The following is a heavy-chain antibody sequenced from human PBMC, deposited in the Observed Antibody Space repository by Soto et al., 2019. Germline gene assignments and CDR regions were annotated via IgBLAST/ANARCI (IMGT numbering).Heavy chain of an antibody. CDR3: ARGGSGTYHV. J-gene: IGHJ4*02. CDR1: DDSITGGGYF. D-gene: IGHD3-10*01. CDR2: TYYRGNT. V-gene: IGHV4-31*02. Sequence: QVQLHEAGPGLVKPSQTLTLTCTVSDDSITGGGYFWTWIRQLPGKGLEWLGSTYYRGNTFYNPSLTRRGTISLDPSQRRVSLRVTPVTAADTAIYFCARGGSGTYHVWGQRTLVIVSS.